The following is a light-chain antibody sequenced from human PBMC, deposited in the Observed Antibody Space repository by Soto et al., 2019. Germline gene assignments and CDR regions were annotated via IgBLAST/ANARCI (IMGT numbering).Light chain of an antibody. CDR2: KAS. Sequence: DIQMTQSPSILYASVGDRVTITCRASHNVSDWLAWYQQKPGKAPNVVIYKASKLHPGAPSRFRGNGFGTEFTLTISGLQPDDFATFYCPPYENYSSWTFGHGKKFEIK. CDR3: PPYENYSSWT. J-gene: IGKJ1*01. V-gene: IGKV1-5*03. CDR1: HNVSDW.